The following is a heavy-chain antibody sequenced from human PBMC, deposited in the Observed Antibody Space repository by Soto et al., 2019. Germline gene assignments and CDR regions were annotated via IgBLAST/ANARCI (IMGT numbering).Heavy chain of an antibody. Sequence: SETLSLTCTVSGGSISSGGYYWSWIRQHPGKGLEWIGYIYYSGSTYYNPSLKSRVTISVDTSKDQFSLKLSSVTAADTAVYYCARDSVPAAMQGGPYYYYYGMDVWGQGTTVTVSS. D-gene: IGHD2-2*01. V-gene: IGHV4-31*03. CDR2: IYYSGST. CDR1: GGSISSGGYY. CDR3: ARDSVPAAMQGGPYYYYYGMDV. J-gene: IGHJ6*02.